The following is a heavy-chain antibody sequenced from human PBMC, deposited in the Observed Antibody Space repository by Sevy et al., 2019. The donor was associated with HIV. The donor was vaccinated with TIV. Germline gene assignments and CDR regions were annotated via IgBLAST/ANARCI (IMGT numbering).Heavy chain of an antibody. CDR2: ISGSGGST. CDR1: GFTFSSYA. V-gene: IGHV3-23*01. CDR3: AKTYQPGYCSGRSCYSGSRGAFDI. J-gene: IGHJ3*02. D-gene: IGHD2-15*01. Sequence: GGSLRLSCAASGFTFSSYAMSWVRQAPGKGLEWVSAISGSGGSTYYADSVKGRFTISRDNSKNTLYLQMNSLRAEDTAVYYCAKTYQPGYCSGRSCYSGSRGAFDIWGQGTMVTVSS.